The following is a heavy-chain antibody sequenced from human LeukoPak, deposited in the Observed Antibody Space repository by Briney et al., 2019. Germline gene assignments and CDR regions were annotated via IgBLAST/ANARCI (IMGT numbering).Heavy chain of an antibody. Sequence: ASVKVSRKTSGFTFTGFHMHWVRQAPGQGLEWMGWINPNSGGTTYAQKFQGRVNMTRDTSISAVYMELSRLTSDDTAVYYCATPPGKVDYWGQGTLVTVSS. CDR3: ATPPGKVDY. D-gene: IGHD4-23*01. CDR2: INPNSGGT. V-gene: IGHV1-2*02. CDR1: GFTFTGFH. J-gene: IGHJ4*02.